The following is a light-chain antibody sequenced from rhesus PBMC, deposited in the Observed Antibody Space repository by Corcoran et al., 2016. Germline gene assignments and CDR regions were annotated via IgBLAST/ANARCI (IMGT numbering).Light chain of an antibody. CDR3: LQDYTTPYS. Sequence: DIQMTQSPSSLSASVGDRVTVTCRSSQGINKELSWYQQKTGKAPTHLIYAASSLQTGVSSRFSGSGSGTDFTITISSLQPEDVATYYCLQDYTTPYSFGQGTKVEIK. J-gene: IGKJ2*01. CDR1: QGINKE. CDR2: AAS. V-gene: IGKV1-94*01.